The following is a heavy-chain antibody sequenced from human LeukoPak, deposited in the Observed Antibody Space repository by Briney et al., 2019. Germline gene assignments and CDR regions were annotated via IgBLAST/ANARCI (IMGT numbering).Heavy chain of an antibody. CDR2: IPYGGMT. CDR3: ARKSSRGGFDCYDFWYFDL. J-gene: IGHJ2*01. Sequence: PSETLSLICTLSAGSISSYFCGSLRQPPGKRLECIGYIPYGGMTDYNPYLRGRVCLTLDTSKHRLSLKLSSVTAEDTDVYYCARKSSRGGFDCYDFWYFDLWGRGTLVTVSS. CDR1: AGSISSYF. V-gene: IGHV4-59*08. D-gene: IGHD2-21*01.